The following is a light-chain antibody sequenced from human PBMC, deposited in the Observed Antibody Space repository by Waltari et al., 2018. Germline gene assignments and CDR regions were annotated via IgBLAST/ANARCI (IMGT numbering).Light chain of an antibody. Sequence: EIVLTQSPGTLSLSPGERATLPCRTSESVSSNYLAWYQQKPGQAPRLLIYGASSRASGIPDRFSGSGSGTDFTLTINRLEPEDFAVYYCQQYGSSPLTFGGGTKVEIK. CDR1: ESVSSNY. CDR2: GAS. CDR3: QQYGSSPLT. J-gene: IGKJ4*01. V-gene: IGKV3-20*01.